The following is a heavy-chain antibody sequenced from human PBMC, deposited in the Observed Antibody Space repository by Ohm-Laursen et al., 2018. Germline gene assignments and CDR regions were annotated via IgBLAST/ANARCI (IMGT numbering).Heavy chain of an antibody. CDR1: GYTFTGYY. Sequence: ASVKVSCKASGYTFTGYYLHWVRQALGQGLEWMGWINPNNGGANYAQKFQGRVTMTTDTSINTAYMELSRLRSDDTAVYFCAKSRQLWSHDAFNIWGQGTMVTVSS. CDR3: AKSRQLWSHDAFNI. J-gene: IGHJ3*02. D-gene: IGHD1-1*01. V-gene: IGHV1-2*02. CDR2: INPNNGGA.